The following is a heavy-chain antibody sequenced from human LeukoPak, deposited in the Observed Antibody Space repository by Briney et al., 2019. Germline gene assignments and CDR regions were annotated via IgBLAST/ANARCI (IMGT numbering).Heavy chain of an antibody. D-gene: IGHD3-9*01. CDR2: VSGGGAST. Sequence: PGGYLRLSCAASAFTFSSYAMGWVRQGPGKGLMGVSAVSGGGASTSHAHPGKGRFTIARANSKNTLYVQMNTLRAEHTAVYYCAKWGDYDILTGYYDSDCWGQGTLVTVSS. CDR3: AKWGDYDILTGYYDSDC. CDR1: AFTFSSYA. J-gene: IGHJ4*02. V-gene: IGHV3-23*01.